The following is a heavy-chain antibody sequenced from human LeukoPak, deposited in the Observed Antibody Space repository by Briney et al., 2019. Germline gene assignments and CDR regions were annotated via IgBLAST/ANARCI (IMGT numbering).Heavy chain of an antibody. D-gene: IGHD1-26*01. J-gene: IGHJ4*02. CDR3: AKVHYTASFPGSFPGRNYFDS. V-gene: IGHV3-23*01. CDR1: GFAFSGYA. CDR2: IGARGDVT. Sequence: PGGSLRLSCTVSGFAFSGYAMNWVRQAPGKGPEWVSSIGARGDVTYSADSVKGRFTISRDNSKRTLFLQMNSLRAEDTAVYYCAKVHYTASFPGSFPGRNYFDSWGQGSLVTVSS.